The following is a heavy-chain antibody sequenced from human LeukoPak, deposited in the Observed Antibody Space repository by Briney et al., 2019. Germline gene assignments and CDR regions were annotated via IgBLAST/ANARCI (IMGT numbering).Heavy chain of an antibody. Sequence: NSSETLSLTCTVSGGSISSSSYYWGWIRQPPGKGLEWIGEIYHSGNTNYNPSLKSRVTMSVDKSKNQFSLKLSSVTAADTAVYYCARETSQKGAHYMDVWGKGTTVTISS. J-gene: IGHJ6*03. CDR2: IYHSGNT. D-gene: IGHD3-16*01. V-gene: IGHV4-39*07. CDR3: ARETSQKGAHYMDV. CDR1: GGSISSSSYY.